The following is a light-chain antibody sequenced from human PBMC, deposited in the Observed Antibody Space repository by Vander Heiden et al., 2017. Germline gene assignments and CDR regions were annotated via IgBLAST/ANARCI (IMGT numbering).Light chain of an antibody. CDR1: QSISNF. V-gene: IGKV1-39*01. CDR2: SAS. Sequence: DSQMPQSPSSLSASVGDRITITCRASQSISNFLTWYQQKPGKAPELLIYSASSLQSGVPSRFSGRGSGTDFTLTISRLQPEDFATYYCQQSDRNPYTFGQGTKLDIK. CDR3: QQSDRNPYT. J-gene: IGKJ2*01.